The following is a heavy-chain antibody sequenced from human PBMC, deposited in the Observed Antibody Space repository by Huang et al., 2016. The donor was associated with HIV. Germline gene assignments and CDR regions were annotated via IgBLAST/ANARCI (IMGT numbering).Heavy chain of an antibody. CDR2: IRQDGSEK. J-gene: IGHJ6*02. CDR1: TVTFSAYW. Sequence: LVESGGGLVRPGGSLRLSCAGSTVTFSAYWMTWVRQSPGQGLGWVASIRQDGSEKQYVDSVEGRFNISRDNGKKLLFLEMRSLGVDDTAVYFCATKADAMDVWGQGTTVIVSS. D-gene: IGHD2-8*01. V-gene: IGHV3-7*01. CDR3: ATKADAMDV.